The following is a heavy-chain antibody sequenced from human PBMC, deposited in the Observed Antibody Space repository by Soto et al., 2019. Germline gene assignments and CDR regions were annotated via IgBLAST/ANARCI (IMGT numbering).Heavy chain of an antibody. D-gene: IGHD3-16*01. CDR3: ATYDSPYYFMDV. J-gene: IGHJ6*03. V-gene: IGHV4-34*01. Sequence: SETLSLTCAVYGGSFSGYYWSWIRQPPGKGLEWIGEINHSGSTNYNPSLKSRVTISVDTSKNQFSLRLNSVTAADTAVYYCATYDSPYYFMDVWGKGTTVTVSS. CDR1: GGSFSGYY. CDR2: INHSGST.